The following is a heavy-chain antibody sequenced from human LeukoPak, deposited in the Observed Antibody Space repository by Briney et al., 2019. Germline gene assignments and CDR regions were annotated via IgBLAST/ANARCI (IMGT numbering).Heavy chain of an antibody. CDR1: GFTFSSYW. J-gene: IGHJ6*03. V-gene: IGHV3-7*01. Sequence: PGGSLRPSCAASGFTFSSYWMSWVRQAPGKGLEWVANIKQDGSEKYYVDSVKGRFTISRDNAKNSLYLQMNSLRAEGTAVYYCARGIDNYYYYMDVWGKGTTVTVSS. CDR3: ARGIDNYYYYMDV. CDR2: IKQDGSEK.